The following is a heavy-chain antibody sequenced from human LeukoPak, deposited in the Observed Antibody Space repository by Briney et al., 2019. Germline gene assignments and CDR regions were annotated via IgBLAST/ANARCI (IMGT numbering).Heavy chain of an antibody. Sequence: GGFLRLSCAASGFSFSDYGMHWVRQAPGEGLEWVAVIWYDGSLEYYLDAVKGRFIISRDNSKNTLSLQMNNLRADDTAVYYCARKQAGLHDVLDVWGQGTMVTVS. CDR2: IWYDGSLE. V-gene: IGHV3-33*01. CDR1: GFSFSDYG. CDR3: ARKQAGLHDVLDV. J-gene: IGHJ3*01.